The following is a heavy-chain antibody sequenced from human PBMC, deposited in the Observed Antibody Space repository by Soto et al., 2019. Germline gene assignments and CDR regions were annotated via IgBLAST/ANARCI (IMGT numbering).Heavy chain of an antibody. V-gene: IGHV3-33*01. CDR1: GFTFSSYG. CDR3: ARDPGVTNYYFDY. D-gene: IGHD3-3*01. CDR2: IWYDGSKQ. J-gene: IGHJ4*02. Sequence: QVQLVESGGGVVQPGTSLRLSCAPSGFTFSSYGMQWVRQAPGKGLEWVAVIWYDGSKQYYADSVKGRFTISRDNSKNTLYLQMTSLRAEDTAVYYCARDPGVTNYYFDYWGQGTLVTVSS.